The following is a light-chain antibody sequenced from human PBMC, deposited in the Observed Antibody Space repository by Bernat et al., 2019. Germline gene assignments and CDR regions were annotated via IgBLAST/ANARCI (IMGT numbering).Light chain of an antibody. V-gene: IGKV1-9*01. Sequence: DIQLTQSPSFLSASVGDRVTITCRASQVIGIYLDWYQQKLGQAPKLLIYGASTLQTGVPSRFSGSGSGTEFTLIISSLQPEDFGTFYCQHLNNFPITFGQGTRLEIK. CDR1: QVIGIY. CDR2: GAS. CDR3: QHLNNFPIT. J-gene: IGKJ5*01.